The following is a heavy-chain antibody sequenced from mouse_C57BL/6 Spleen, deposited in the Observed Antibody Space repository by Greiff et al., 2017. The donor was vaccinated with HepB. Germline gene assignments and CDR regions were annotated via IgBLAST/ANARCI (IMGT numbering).Heavy chain of an antibody. CDR2: IYPGSGNT. J-gene: IGHJ1*03. Sequence: QVQLKESGAELVRPGASVKLSCKASGYTFTDYYINWVKQRPGQGLEWIARIYPGSGNTYYNEKFKGKATLTAEKSSSTAYMQLSSLTSEDSAVYFCARADGYPYFDVWGTGTTVTVSS. D-gene: IGHD2-3*01. V-gene: IGHV1-76*01. CDR3: ARADGYPYFDV. CDR1: GYTFTDYY.